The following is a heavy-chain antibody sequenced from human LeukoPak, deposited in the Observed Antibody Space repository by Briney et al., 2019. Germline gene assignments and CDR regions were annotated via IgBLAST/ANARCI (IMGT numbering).Heavy chain of an antibody. CDR2: ISGSGGST. CDR1: GFTFSSYA. V-gene: IGHV3-23*01. D-gene: IGHD6-19*01. CDR3: AKFGAAVAGTIDY. J-gene: IGHJ4*02. Sequence: GGSLRLSCAASGFTFSSYAMSWVRQAPEKGLEWVSAISGSGGSTYYADSAKGRFTISRDNSKNTLYLQMNSLRAEDTAVYYCAKFGAAVAGTIDYWGQGTLVTVSS.